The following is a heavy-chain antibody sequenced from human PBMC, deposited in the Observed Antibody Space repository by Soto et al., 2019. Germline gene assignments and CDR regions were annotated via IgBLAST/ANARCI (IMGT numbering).Heavy chain of an antibody. CDR1: GGSISSSY. D-gene: IGHD6-13*01. J-gene: IGHJ6*02. CDR2: IYYSGST. V-gene: IGHV4-59*01. Sequence: PSETLSLTCNVSGGSISSSYWCWIRQPPGKGLEWIGYIYYSGSTNYNPSLKSRVTISVDTSKNQFSLKLSSVTAADTAVYYCAREGVSSSWYNYYGMDVWGQGTTVTVSS. CDR3: AREGVSSSWYNYYGMDV.